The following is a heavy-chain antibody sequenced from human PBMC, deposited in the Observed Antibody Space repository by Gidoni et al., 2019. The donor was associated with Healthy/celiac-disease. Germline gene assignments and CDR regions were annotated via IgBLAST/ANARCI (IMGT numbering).Heavy chain of an antibody. CDR3: ARPLKTVSDAFDI. V-gene: IGHV1-69*06. CDR1: GGSFSNYV. Sequence: QVQLVQSGAAVKKLGSSVKVSCKASGGSFSNYVISWVRQAPGQGLEWMGGIIPIFGTANNAQKFQGRGTIAADKSTSTAYMELSSLRSEDTAVYYCARPLKTVSDAFDIWGQGTMVTVSS. J-gene: IGHJ3*02. CDR2: IIPIFGTA.